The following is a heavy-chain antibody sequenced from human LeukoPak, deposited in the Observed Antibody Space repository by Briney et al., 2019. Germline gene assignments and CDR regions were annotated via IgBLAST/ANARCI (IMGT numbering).Heavy chain of an antibody. D-gene: IGHD6-6*01. Sequence: TGGSLGLSCAASGFTFSSYSMNWVRQAPGKGLEWVSSISSSSSYIYYADSVKGRFTISRDNAKNSLYLQMNSLRAEDTALYFCAKGRSQYTRNNPDYWGQGTLVTVSS. CDR2: ISSSSSYI. CDR3: AKGRSQYTRNNPDY. CDR1: GFTFSSYS. J-gene: IGHJ4*02. V-gene: IGHV3-21*04.